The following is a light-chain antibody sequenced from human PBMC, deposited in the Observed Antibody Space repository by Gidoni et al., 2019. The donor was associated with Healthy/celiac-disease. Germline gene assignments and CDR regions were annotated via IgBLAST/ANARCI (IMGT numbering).Light chain of an antibody. V-gene: IGKV4-1*01. Sequence: KSSPSVLYSTNNKNYLAWYQQKPGQPPKLLIYWASTRESGVPDRFSGSGSGTDFTLTISSLQAEDVAVYYCQQYYSTVTFXPXTKVDIK. CDR3: QQYYSTVT. CDR1: PSVLYSTNNKNY. J-gene: IGKJ3*01. CDR2: WAS.